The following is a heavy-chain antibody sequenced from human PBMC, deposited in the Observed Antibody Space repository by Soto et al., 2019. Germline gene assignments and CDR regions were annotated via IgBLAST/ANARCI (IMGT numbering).Heavy chain of an antibody. J-gene: IGHJ6*02. CDR3: ARRGYSSSWYYYYYYGMDV. D-gene: IGHD6-13*01. CDR2: MNPNSGNT. CDR1: GYTFTSYD. Sequence: QVQLVQSGAEVKKPGASVKVSCKASGYTFTSYDINWVRQATGQGLEWMGWMNPNSGNTGYAQKFKGRVTMTRNTTISTAYMELSSLRSEDTAVYYCARRGYSSSWYYYYYYGMDVWGPGTTVTVSS. V-gene: IGHV1-8*01.